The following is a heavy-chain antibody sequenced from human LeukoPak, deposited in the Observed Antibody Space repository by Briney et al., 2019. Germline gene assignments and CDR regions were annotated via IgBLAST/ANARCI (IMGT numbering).Heavy chain of an antibody. CDR1: GGSFIRDA. CDR3: ASSRYCSSTSCPVRGGYYYYYMDV. D-gene: IGHD2-2*01. CDR2: IIPIFGTT. Sequence: SVKVSCKASGGSFIRDAIVWVRQAPGQGLEWMGGIIPIFGTTNYAQKFQGRVTITADESTSTAYMELSSLRSEDTAVYYCASSRYCSSTSCPVRGGYYYYYMDVWGKGTTVTVSS. V-gene: IGHV1-69*13. J-gene: IGHJ6*03.